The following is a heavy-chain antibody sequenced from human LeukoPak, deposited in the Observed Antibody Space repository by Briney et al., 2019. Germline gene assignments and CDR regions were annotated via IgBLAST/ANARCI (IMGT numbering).Heavy chain of an antibody. CDR2: IYTSGST. CDR1: GGSISSYY. D-gene: IGHD1-26*01. V-gene: IGHV4-4*07. CDR3: ARENSGSYREFDY. Sequence: SETLSLTCTVSGGSISSYYWSWIRQPAGKGLEWIERIYTSGSTNYNASLKSRVSMSVDTSKNQFSLKLSPVTAADTAVFYCARENSGSYREFDYWGQGTLVTVSS. J-gene: IGHJ4*02.